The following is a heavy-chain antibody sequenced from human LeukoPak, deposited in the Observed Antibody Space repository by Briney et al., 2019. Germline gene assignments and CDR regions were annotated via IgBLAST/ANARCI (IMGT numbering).Heavy chain of an antibody. CDR1: GFTFSSYS. CDR2: ISSSSSTI. Sequence: GGSLRLSCAASGFTFSSYSMNCVRQAPGKGLEWVSYISSSSSTIYYADSVKGRFTISRDNAKNSLYLQMNSLRDEDTAVYYCAREDSSGWYGPPGYYGMDVWGQGTTVTVSS. D-gene: IGHD6-19*01. J-gene: IGHJ6*02. CDR3: AREDSSGWYGPPGYYGMDV. V-gene: IGHV3-48*02.